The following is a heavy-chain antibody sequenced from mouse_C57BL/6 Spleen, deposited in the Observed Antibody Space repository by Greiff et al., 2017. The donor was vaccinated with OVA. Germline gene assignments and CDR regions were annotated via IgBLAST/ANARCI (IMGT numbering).Heavy chain of an antibody. V-gene: IGHV1-52*01. CDR3: ARSTNGNYPY. CDR2: IDPSDSET. Sequence: QVQLQQPGAELVRPGSSVKLSCQASGYTFPSYWMHWVKQRPIHGLDWIGNIDPSDSETHYNQKFKDKATLTVDKSSSTAYMQLSSLTSEDSAVEYCARSTNGNYPYWGQGTTRTVSS. CDR1: GYTFPSYW. J-gene: IGHJ2*01. D-gene: IGHD2-1*01.